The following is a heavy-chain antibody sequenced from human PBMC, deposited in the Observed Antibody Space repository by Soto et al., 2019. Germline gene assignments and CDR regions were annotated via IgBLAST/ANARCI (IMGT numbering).Heavy chain of an antibody. V-gene: IGHV4-59*12. J-gene: IGHJ5*02. CDR2: IYYSGST. D-gene: IGHD6-6*01. CDR3: ARTLSSSAENWFDP. CDR1: GGSISSYY. Sequence: SETLSLTCTVSGGSISSYYWSWIRQPPGKGLEWIGYIYYSGSTNYNPSLKSRVTISVDTSKNQFSLQLNSVTPEDTAVYFCARTLSSSAENWFDPWGQGTLVTVSS.